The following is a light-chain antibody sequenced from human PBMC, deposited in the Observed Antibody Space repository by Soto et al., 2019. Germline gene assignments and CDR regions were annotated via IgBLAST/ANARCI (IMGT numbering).Light chain of an antibody. Sequence: QSVLAQPASVSGSPGQSITISCTGTSSDVGNYKYVSWYQQHPGKAPKLMIYEVSNRPSGVSNRFSGSKSGNTASLTTSGLQAEDETDYYCFSYTSSGTYVFGTGTNVTVL. CDR2: EVS. V-gene: IGLV2-14*01. CDR1: SSDVGNYKY. CDR3: FSYTSSGTYV. J-gene: IGLJ1*01.